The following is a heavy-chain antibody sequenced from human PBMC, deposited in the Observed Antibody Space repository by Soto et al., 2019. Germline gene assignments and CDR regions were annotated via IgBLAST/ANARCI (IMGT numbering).Heavy chain of an antibody. Sequence: PSETLSLPCTVSGGSISSYYWSWIRQPPGKGLEWIGYIYYSGSTNYNPSLKSRVTISVDTSKNQFSLKLSSVTAADTAVYYCARGRMTTVTHFDYWGQGTLVTVSS. J-gene: IGHJ4*02. D-gene: IGHD4-17*01. V-gene: IGHV4-59*01. CDR2: IYYSGST. CDR3: ARGRMTTVTHFDY. CDR1: GGSISSYY.